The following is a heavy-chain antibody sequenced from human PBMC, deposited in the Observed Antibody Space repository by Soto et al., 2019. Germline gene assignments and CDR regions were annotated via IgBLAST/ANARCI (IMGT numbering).Heavy chain of an antibody. D-gene: IGHD6-13*01. V-gene: IGHV3-30-3*01. CDR1: GFTFKHNA. CDR2: ISYDGSTK. CDR3: AREGIAESGPNYYDF. J-gene: IGHJ4*02. Sequence: QVQLVESGGGVVQPGRSQTIFCTASGFTFKHNAMHWIRQAPAKGLEWVADISYDGSTKNYADSVKGRFTISRDNSKNTLSLQMSALKGEDTATYYCAREGIAESGPNYYDFWGQGTLVAVSS.